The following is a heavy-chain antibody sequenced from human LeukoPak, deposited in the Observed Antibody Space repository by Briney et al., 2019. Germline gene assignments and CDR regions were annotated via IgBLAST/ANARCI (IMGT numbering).Heavy chain of an antibody. D-gene: IGHD3-9*01. V-gene: IGHV3-33*01. CDR3: ARNDILTGMFDY. CDR1: GFTFSSYG. CDR2: IWYDGSNK. J-gene: IGHJ4*02. Sequence: GGSLRLSCAASGFTFSSYGMHWVRKAPGKGLEGVAVIWYDGSNKYYADSVKARFTISRDNSKNPLYLQMNSLRAEDTAVYYCARNDILTGMFDYWGQGTLVTVSS.